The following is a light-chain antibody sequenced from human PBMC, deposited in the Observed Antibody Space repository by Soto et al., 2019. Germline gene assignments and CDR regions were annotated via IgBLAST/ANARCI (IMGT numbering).Light chain of an antibody. CDR1: QSVASN. J-gene: IGKJ5*01. CDR3: QHYNNWPIT. Sequence: EIVMTQSPAPLSVSPGESVTLSCRASQSVASNLAWYHQKPGQAPRLLIYGTSTRATGVPARFSGSGSGTDFNLTISSLQAADVAVYHCQHYNNWPITFGQGTRLEIK. V-gene: IGKV3-15*01. CDR2: GTS.